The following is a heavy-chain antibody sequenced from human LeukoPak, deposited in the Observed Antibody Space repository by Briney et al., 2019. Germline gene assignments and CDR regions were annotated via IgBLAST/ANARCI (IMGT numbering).Heavy chain of an antibody. CDR2: IYSGGST. V-gene: IGHV3-53*01. Sequence: GGSLRLSCAASGFTVSSNYMSWVRQAPGKGLEWVSVIYSGGSTYYADSVKGRFTISRDNSKNTLYLQMNSLRAEDTAVYYCASRSGYYYYYMDVWGIGTTVTISS. J-gene: IGHJ6*03. CDR3: ASRSGYYYYYMDV. CDR1: GFTVSSNY.